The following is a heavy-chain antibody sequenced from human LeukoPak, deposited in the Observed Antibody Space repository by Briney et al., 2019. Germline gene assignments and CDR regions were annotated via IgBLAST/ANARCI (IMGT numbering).Heavy chain of an antibody. V-gene: IGHV1-2*02. J-gene: IGHJ5*02. CDR2: INPNSGGR. Sequence: ASVKVSCKASGYTFTGYYMHWVRQAPGQGLEWMGWINPNSGGRNYAQKFQGRATMNRDRSITTAYMELSRLRSDDTAVYYCTREDLDFWSGYYPNWFDPWGQGTLVTVSA. D-gene: IGHD3-3*01. CDR3: TREDLDFWSGYYPNWFDP. CDR1: GYTFTGYY.